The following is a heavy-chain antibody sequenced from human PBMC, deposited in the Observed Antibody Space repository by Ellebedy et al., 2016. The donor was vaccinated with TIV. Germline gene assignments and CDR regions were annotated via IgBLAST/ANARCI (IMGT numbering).Heavy chain of an antibody. CDR1: GGSFSGYY. CDR2: IYYSGST. Sequence: SETLSLXXAVYGGSFSGYYWSWIRQHPGKGLEWIGYIYYSGSTYYNPSLKSRVTISVDTSKNQFSLKLSSVTAADTAVYYCARLPAANAPFDYWGQGTLVTVSS. D-gene: IGHD2-2*01. V-gene: IGHV4-31*11. J-gene: IGHJ4*02. CDR3: ARLPAANAPFDY.